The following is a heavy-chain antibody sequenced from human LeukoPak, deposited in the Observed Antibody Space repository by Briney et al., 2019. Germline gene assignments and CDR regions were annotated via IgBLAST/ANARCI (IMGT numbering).Heavy chain of an antibody. J-gene: IGHJ4*02. V-gene: IGHV3-11*01. CDR2: ISNSGNTI. CDR1: GFTFSDYW. D-gene: IGHD5/OR15-5a*01. CDR3: AKRLFDY. Sequence: PGGSLRLSCAASGFTFSDYWMSWVRQAPGKGLEWVSYISNSGNTIYYADSVKGRFTISRDNSKNTLYLQMNSLRAEDTAAYYCAKRLFDYWGQGTLVTVSS.